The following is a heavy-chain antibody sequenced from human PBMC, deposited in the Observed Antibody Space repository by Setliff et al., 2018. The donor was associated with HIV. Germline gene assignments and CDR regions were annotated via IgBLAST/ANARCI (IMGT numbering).Heavy chain of an antibody. Sequence: RASVKVSCKSSGYTLTSYGISWVRQAPGQGLEWMGWISTYNADTNYAQKFQGRVTMTRDTSISTAYMELSGLRSDDTAVYYCAVMGHCSANSCFRTEGFDYWGQGTLVTVSS. V-gene: IGHV1-18*01. D-gene: IGHD2-15*01. CDR1: GYTLTSYG. CDR3: AVMGHCSANSCFRTEGFDY. CDR2: ISTYNADT. J-gene: IGHJ4*02.